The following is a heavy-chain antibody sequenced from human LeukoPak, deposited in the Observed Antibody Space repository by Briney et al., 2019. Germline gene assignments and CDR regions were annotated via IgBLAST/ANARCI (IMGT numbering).Heavy chain of an antibody. V-gene: IGHV3-33*01. Sequence: GGSLRPSCAASAFPFSTYGMHWVRQAPGKGLEWVAAIWYDGNNKYCADSVKGRFTISRDNSKSTLFLQMSGLRAEDTALYYCASDHGAYWGQGTLVTVSS. CDR3: ASDHGAY. CDR1: AFPFSTYG. J-gene: IGHJ4*02. D-gene: IGHD1-26*01. CDR2: IWYDGNNK.